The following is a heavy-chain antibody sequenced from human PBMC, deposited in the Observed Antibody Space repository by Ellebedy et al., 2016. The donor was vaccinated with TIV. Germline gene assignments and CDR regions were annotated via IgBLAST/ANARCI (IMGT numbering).Heavy chain of an antibody. J-gene: IGHJ4*02. D-gene: IGHD3-22*01. CDR1: GYSFSTHY. V-gene: IGHV1-46*01. CDR2: INANSGST. CDR3: TRDSVYYYDRDGYFDY. Sequence: AASVKVSCKASGYSFSTHYIHWVRQAPGQGLEWMGFINANSGSTTYAQKFQGKVSMTRDTSTSTVYMEVSSLGSEDTAVYYCTRDSVYYYDRDGYFDYWGQGTLVTVSS.